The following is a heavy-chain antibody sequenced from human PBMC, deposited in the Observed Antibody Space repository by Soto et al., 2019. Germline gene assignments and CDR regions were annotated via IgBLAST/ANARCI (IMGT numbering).Heavy chain of an antibody. J-gene: IGHJ5*02. Sequence: GASVKVSCKASGYTFTGYYMHWVRQAPGQGLEWMGWINPNSGGTNYAQKFQGRVTMTRDTSISTAYMELSRLRSDDTAVYYCARDLGDFYDSSGYWFDPWGQGTLVTVSS. D-gene: IGHD3-22*01. CDR2: INPNSGGT. CDR1: GYTFTGYY. V-gene: IGHV1-2*02. CDR3: ARDLGDFYDSSGYWFDP.